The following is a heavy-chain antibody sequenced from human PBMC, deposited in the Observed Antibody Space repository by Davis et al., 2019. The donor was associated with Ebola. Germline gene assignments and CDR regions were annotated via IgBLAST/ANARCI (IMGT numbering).Heavy chain of an antibody. J-gene: IGHJ4*02. D-gene: IGHD6-13*01. CDR1: GFTFSSYS. Sequence: PGGSLRLSCAASGFTFSSYSMNWVRQAPGKGLEWVSSISSSSSYIYYADSVKGRFTISRDNAKNSLYLQMNSLRAEDTAVYYCARVDKQQLPLDYWGQGTLVTVSS. CDR2: ISSSSSYI. V-gene: IGHV3-21*01. CDR3: ARVDKQQLPLDY.